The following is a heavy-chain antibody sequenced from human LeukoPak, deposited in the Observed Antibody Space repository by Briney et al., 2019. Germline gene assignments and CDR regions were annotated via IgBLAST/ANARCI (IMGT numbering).Heavy chain of an antibody. Sequence: SQTLSLTCAVSGDSISSGGYSWSWIRQPPGKGLEWIGYIYHSGSTYYNPSLKSRVTISVDRSKNQFPLKLSSVTAADTAVYYCARGTFGVVTPYLNRFDPWGQGTLVTVSS. V-gene: IGHV4-30-2*01. J-gene: IGHJ5*02. CDR3: ARGTFGVVTPYLNRFDP. CDR2: IYHSGST. CDR1: GDSISSGGYS. D-gene: IGHD3-3*01.